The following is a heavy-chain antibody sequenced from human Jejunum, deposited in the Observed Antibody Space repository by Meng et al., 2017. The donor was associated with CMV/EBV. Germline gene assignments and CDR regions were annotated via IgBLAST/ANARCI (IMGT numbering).Heavy chain of an antibody. D-gene: IGHD3-16*01. J-gene: IGHJ3*01. CDR1: GFTFSSHS. Sequence: ASGFTFSSHSMSWVRQAPGKGLKWVASITGSGSSTYIYHADSVKGRFTISRDNAKNSVYLQMNRLKTEDTAVYYCARDPYRGDVWGQGTMGTVSS. V-gene: IGHV3-21*04. CDR2: ITGSGSSTYI. CDR3: ARDPYRGDV.